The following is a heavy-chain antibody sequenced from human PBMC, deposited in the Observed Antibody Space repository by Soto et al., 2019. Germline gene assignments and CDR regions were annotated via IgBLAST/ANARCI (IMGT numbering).Heavy chain of an antibody. CDR3: ARGGGVGVAGSAAFDM. CDR2: INPATGAA. V-gene: IGHV1-2*02. D-gene: IGHD3-3*01. Sequence: QLHLVQSGAVVKKPGASVTVSCSASGYPVTAYYMHWVRQAPGRGLEWMGGINPATGAAKYTQTFRLRVTLTRDASTSTVCMELSGLTSEDTAVFYCARGGGVGVAGSAAFDMWGQGTLVTVSS. J-gene: IGHJ3*02. CDR1: GYPVTAYY.